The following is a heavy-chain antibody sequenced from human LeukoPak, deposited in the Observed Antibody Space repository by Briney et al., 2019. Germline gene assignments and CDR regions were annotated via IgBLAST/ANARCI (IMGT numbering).Heavy chain of an antibody. D-gene: IGHD1-26*01. CDR2: IYSGGST. Sequence: GGSLRLSYAASGFTVSSNYMSWVRQAPGKGLXXVSVIYSGGSTYYADSVKGRFTISRDNSKNTLYLQMNSLRAEDTAVYYCAGGKIVAAWDGRDYWGQGTLVTVSS. J-gene: IGHJ4*02. CDR3: AGGKIVAAWDGRDY. CDR1: GFTVSSNY. V-gene: IGHV3-53*01.